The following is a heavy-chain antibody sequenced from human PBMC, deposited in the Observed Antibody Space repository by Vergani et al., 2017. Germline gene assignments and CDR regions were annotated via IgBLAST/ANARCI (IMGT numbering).Heavy chain of an antibody. Sequence: QVQLVESGGGVVQPGRSLRLSCAASGFTFSSYAMHWVRQAPGKGLEWVAVISYDGSNKYYADSVKGRFTISRDNSKNTLYLQMNSLRAEDTAVYYCARGAYCGGDCYPSIGPDYWGQGTLVTVSS. CDR1: GFTFSSYA. CDR3: ARGAYCGGDCYPSIGPDY. V-gene: IGHV3-30-3*01. CDR2: ISYDGSNK. J-gene: IGHJ4*02. D-gene: IGHD2-21*01.